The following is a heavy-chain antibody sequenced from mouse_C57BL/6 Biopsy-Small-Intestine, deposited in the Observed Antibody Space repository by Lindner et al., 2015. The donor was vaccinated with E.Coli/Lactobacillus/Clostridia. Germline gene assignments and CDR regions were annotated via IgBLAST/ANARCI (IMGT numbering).Heavy chain of an antibody. CDR1: GYSFTAYN. Sequence: VQLQESGAELVKPGASVKISCKASGYSFTAYNMHWVKQSHGRSLEWIGNFNPYYGITSYNQKFKVKATLTVDKSSSTAYMQLNSPTSEDSAVYYCARRELGRSYYFDYWGQGTTLTVSS. D-gene: IGHD4-1*01. J-gene: IGHJ2*01. CDR2: FNPYYGIT. V-gene: IGHV1-39*01. CDR3: ARRELGRSYYFDY.